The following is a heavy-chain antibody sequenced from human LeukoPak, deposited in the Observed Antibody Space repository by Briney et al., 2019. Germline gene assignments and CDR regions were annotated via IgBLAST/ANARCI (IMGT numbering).Heavy chain of an antibody. Sequence: SGPSLRLSCAASGFTFDTYGMLWVRQAPGKGLEWVAVIAYDGSNRYYADSVQGRFTISRDNSKNTLYLQTNSLRGEDTAVYYCAKEKAIGTINYGLDVWGQGTTVTVSS. CDR2: IAYDGSNR. CDR3: AKEKAIGTINYGLDV. V-gene: IGHV3-30*18. CDR1: GFTFDTYG. D-gene: IGHD1-1*01. J-gene: IGHJ6*02.